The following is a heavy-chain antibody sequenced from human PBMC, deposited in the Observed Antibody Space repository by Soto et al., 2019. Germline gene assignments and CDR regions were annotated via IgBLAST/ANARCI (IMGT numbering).Heavy chain of an antibody. CDR2: INPNNGAT. Sequence: QVQLVQSGAEVKKPGASVKVSCKAPRYIFTAYFMHWVRQAPGQGLEWMGWINPNNGATHYGLSFQGTVTMTRDASISTAYMELSSMRSDDTALYYCASHAPGARFVPSGQGTLVIVSS. D-gene: IGHD2-8*02. CDR1: RYIFTAYF. V-gene: IGHV1-2*02. J-gene: IGHJ5*02. CDR3: ASHAPGARFVP.